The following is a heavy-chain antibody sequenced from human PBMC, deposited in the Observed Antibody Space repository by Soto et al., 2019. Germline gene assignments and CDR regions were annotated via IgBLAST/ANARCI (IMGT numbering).Heavy chain of an antibody. Sequence: QVHLQQWGAGLLKPSETLSLTCAVYGVSFTGYYWSWIRQPPGKGLEWIGEINHSGSTDYNPSLKSRVTISVDTYKKQFSLKLSSVTAADTAVDYCATSYYNFWSAYSLAYFDYWGQGTLVTVSS. CDR3: ATSYYNFWSAYSLAYFDY. D-gene: IGHD3-3*01. J-gene: IGHJ4*02. CDR1: GVSFTGYY. V-gene: IGHV4-34*01. CDR2: INHSGST.